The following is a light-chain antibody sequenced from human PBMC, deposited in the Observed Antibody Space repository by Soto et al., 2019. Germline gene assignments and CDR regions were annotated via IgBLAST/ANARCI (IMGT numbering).Light chain of an antibody. Sequence: DIQLTQSPRTLSLSPGERATLSCRASQSVNRNFLAWYQQRPGQAPRLLIYGASSRASGIPDKFSGSGSGTDFTLTISRLEPEDFALYYCQQYGNSPRTFGQGTKVDIK. V-gene: IGKV3-20*01. CDR3: QQYGNSPRT. CDR2: GAS. CDR1: QSVNRNF. J-gene: IGKJ1*01.